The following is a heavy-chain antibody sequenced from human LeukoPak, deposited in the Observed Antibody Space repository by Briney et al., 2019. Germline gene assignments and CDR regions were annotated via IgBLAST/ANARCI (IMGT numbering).Heavy chain of an antibody. D-gene: IGHD3-22*01. J-gene: IGHJ5*02. CDR3: ARVGDSSGYEP. Sequence: GGSLRLSCAASGFVFSTFGMHWVRQAPGKGLEWVAVILYDAYNKYYADSVKGRFTISRDNSKNTLYLQMNSLRAEDTAVYYCARVGDSSGYEPWGQGTLVTVSS. CDR1: GFVFSTFG. V-gene: IGHV3-30*03. CDR2: ILYDAYNK.